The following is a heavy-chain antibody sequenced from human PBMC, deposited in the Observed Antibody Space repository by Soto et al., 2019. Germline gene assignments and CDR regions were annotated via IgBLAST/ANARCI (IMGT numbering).Heavy chain of an antibody. J-gene: IGHJ6*02. CDR1: GFTFSDYY. Sequence: KPGGSLRLSCAASGFTFSDYYMNWIRQAPGKGLEWVSYISTSSSYTNYADSVKGRFIISRDNAKNSLYLQMNSLRVEDTAVYYCARDREGNIVSTTSMDVWGQGTTVTVSS. CDR2: ISTSSSYT. CDR3: ARDREGNIVSTTSMDV. V-gene: IGHV3-11*06. D-gene: IGHD5-12*01.